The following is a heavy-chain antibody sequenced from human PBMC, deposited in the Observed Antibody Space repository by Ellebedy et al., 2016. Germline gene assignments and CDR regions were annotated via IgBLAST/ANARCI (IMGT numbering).Heavy chain of an antibody. CDR1: GFTFSSYW. V-gene: IGHV3-7*01. Sequence: GESLKISXAASGFTFSSYWMSWVRQAPGKGLEWVANIKQDGSEKYYVDSVKGRFTISRDNAKNSLYLQMNSLRDEDTAVYYCARVGPYGLVGVYYFDYWGQGTLVTVSS. CDR2: IKQDGSEK. D-gene: IGHD3-22*01. J-gene: IGHJ4*02. CDR3: ARVGPYGLVGVYYFDY.